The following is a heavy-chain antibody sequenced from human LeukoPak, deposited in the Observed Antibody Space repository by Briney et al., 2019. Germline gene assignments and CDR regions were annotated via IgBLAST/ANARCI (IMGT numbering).Heavy chain of an antibody. J-gene: IGHJ3*02. Sequence: SETLSLTCAVSGGSISSGGYSWSWIRQPPGKGLEWIGYIYHSGSTYYNPSLKSRVTISVDTSKNQFSLKLSSVTAADTAVYYCASADQLLFAFDIWGQGTMVTVSS. D-gene: IGHD2-2*01. CDR2: IYHSGST. CDR1: GGSISSGGYS. V-gene: IGHV4-30-2*01. CDR3: ASADQLLFAFDI.